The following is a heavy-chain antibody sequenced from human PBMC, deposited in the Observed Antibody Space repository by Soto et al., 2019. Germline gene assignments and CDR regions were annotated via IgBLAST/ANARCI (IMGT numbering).Heavy chain of an antibody. V-gene: IGHV5-51*01. J-gene: IGHJ3*02. CDR2: IYPGDSDT. CDR1: GYTFITYW. CDR3: ARRIGHDAFDI. Sequence: GESLKISCQGSGYTFITYWIGWVRQMPGKGLEWMGIIYPGDSDTRYSPSFQGQVTISDDKSISTAYLQWSSLKASDTAMYYCARRIGHDAFDIWGQGTMVTVSS.